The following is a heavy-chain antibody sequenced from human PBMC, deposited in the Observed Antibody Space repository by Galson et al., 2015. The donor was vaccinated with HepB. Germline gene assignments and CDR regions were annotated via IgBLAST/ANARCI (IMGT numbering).Heavy chain of an antibody. CDR2: INKDGSEK. CDR1: GFTFSSYW. CDR3: ASAPSGSGSYYYFDY. V-gene: IGHV3-7*03. J-gene: IGHJ4*02. Sequence: SLRLSCAGSGFTFSSYWMSWVRQAPGKGLEWVANINKDGSEKYYVDSVKGRFTISRDNARNSLYLQMNSLRAEDTAVYYCASAPSGSGSYYYFDYWGQGTLVTVSS. D-gene: IGHD3-10*01.